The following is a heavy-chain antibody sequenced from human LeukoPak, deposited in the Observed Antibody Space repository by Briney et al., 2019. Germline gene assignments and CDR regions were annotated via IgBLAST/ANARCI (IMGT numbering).Heavy chain of an antibody. CDR2: IYTSGST. D-gene: IGHD3-3*01. CDR3: ASGVKDWFDP. Sequence: SETLSLTCTVSGCSISSYYWSWIRQPAGRGLEWIGRIYTSGSTNYNPSLKSRVTMSVDTSKNQFSLKLSSATAADTAVYYCASGVKDWFDPWGQGTLVTVSS. V-gene: IGHV4-4*07. CDR1: GCSISSYY. J-gene: IGHJ5*02.